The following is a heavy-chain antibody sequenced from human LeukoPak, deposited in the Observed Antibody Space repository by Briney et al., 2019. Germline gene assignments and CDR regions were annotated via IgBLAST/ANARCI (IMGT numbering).Heavy chain of an antibody. CDR1: GGTFSSYA. CDR3: ARTGVAAAGTWAFDI. J-gene: IGHJ3*02. Sequence: ASVKVSCKASGGTFSSYAISWVRQAPGQGLEWMGWINPNSGGTNYAQKFQGRVTMTRDTSISTAYMELSRLRSDDTAVYYCARTGVAAAGTWAFDIWGQGTMVTVSS. CDR2: INPNSGGT. V-gene: IGHV1-2*02. D-gene: IGHD6-13*01.